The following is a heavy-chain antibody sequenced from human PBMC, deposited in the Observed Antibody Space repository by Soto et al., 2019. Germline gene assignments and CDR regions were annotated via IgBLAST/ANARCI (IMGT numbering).Heavy chain of an antibody. Sequence: QVHLQESGPGLVKPSGTLSLTCGVSGGSINNGYWWTWVRQPPGKGLEWIGEKHHSGSTNYNLSLKSRVYISLDKSKSQFSLILSSVTAADTAVYYCAYSSGWWRLDVWGQGTTVTVSS. V-gene: IGHV4-4*02. CDR2: KHHSGST. CDR3: AYSSGWWRLDV. D-gene: IGHD6-19*01. J-gene: IGHJ6*02. CDR1: GGSINNGYW.